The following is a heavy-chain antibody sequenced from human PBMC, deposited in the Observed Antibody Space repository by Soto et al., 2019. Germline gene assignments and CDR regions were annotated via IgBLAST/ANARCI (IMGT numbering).Heavy chain of an antibody. CDR1: GYTFTGYY. D-gene: IGHD3-3*01. J-gene: IGHJ4*02. CDR2: INPTSGGT. V-gene: IGHV1-2*02. CDR3: ARGGQDFWSGYHIDY. Sequence: QVQRVRAGAEGKKPGASVKVSCKASGYTFTGYYMHWGRQAPGQGRGGMGWINPTSGGTNYAQKFQGRVTMTRDTSISTAYMELSRLRSDDTAVYYCARGGQDFWSGYHIDYWGQGTLVTVSS.